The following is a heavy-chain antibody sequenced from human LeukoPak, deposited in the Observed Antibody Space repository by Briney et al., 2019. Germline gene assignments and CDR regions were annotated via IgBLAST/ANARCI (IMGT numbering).Heavy chain of an antibody. CDR1: GYTFASYD. CDR2: MNPNSGNT. V-gene: IGHV1-8*01. J-gene: IGHJ4*02. CDR3: ARGVGARYYDFWSGYYTRRYYFDY. Sequence: ASVKVSCKASGYTFASYDINWVRQAPGQGLEWMGWMNPNSGNTGYAQKFQGRVTMTRNTSISTAYVELSSLRSEDTAVYYCARGVGARYYDFWSGYYTRRYYFDYWGQGTLVTVSS. D-gene: IGHD3-3*01.